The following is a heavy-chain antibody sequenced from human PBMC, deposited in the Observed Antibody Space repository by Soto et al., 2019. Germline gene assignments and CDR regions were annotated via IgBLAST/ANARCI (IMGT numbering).Heavy chain of an antibody. CDR1: GYTFTSYA. D-gene: IGHD6-19*01. V-gene: IGHV1-3*01. J-gene: IGHJ4*02. Sequence: QVQLVQSGAEVKKPGASVKVSCKASGYTFTSYAMHWVRQAPGQRLEWMGWINAGNGNTKYSQKFQGRVTITRDTSVSTAYMELSSLRSEDTAVYCCARLIAVAAVFDYWGQGTLVTVSS. CDR2: INAGNGNT. CDR3: ARLIAVAAVFDY.